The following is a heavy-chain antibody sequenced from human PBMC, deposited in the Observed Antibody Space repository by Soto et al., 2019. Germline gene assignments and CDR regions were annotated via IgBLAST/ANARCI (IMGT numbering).Heavy chain of an antibody. CDR1: GFAFNNYG. CDR3: AREDSIIIPAVSDF. J-gene: IGHJ4*02. D-gene: IGHD2-2*01. CDR2: ISKSDYT. Sequence: GGSLRLSCTVSGFAFNNYGINWVRQAPGKGLEWVSSISKSDYTYYSDSVKGRFTISRDNAKDSVSLQMNTLRVEDTAVYYCAREDSIIIPAVSDFWGQGTLVTVSS. V-gene: IGHV3-21*01.